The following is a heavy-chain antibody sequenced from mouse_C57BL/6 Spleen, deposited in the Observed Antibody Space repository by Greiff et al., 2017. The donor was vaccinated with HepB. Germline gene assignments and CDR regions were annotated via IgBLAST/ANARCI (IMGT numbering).Heavy chain of an antibody. V-gene: IGHV1-15*01. CDR3: TRGYDYHRYYFDY. D-gene: IGHD2-4*01. Sequence: VQVVESGAELVRPGASVTLSCKASGYTFTDYEMHWVKQTPVHGLEWIGAIDPETGGTAYNQKFKGKAILTADKSSSTAYMELRSLTSEDSAVYYCTRGYDYHRYYFDYWGQGTTLTVSS. CDR2: IDPETGGT. CDR1: GYTFTDYE. J-gene: IGHJ2*01.